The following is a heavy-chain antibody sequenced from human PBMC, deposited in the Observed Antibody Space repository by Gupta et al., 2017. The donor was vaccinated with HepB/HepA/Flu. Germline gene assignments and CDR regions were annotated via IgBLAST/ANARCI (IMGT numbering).Heavy chain of an antibody. Sequence: EVRLLESGGDLIQPGGSLRLSCVASGFTFSDFAMTWVRQAPGKGLDWVSTSSYAGEHYSDSVKGRFTISRDNSKNTVYLEMSSLRAEDTALYHCVKGLFLLDSWGQGTRVTVSS. V-gene: IGHV3-23*01. D-gene: IGHD2-15*01. CDR2: SSYAGE. J-gene: IGHJ4*02. CDR3: VKGLFLLDS. CDR1: GFTFSDFA.